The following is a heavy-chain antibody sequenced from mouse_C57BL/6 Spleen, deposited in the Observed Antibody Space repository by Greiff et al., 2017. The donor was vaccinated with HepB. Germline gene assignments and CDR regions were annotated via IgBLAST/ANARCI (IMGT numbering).Heavy chain of an antibody. V-gene: IGHV5-12*01. CDR3: ARLGYGSRGYFDV. D-gene: IGHD1-1*01. J-gene: IGHJ1*03. CDR2: ISNGGGST. Sequence: EVQLVESGGGLVQPGGSLKLSCAASGFTFSDYYMYWVRQTPEKRLEWVAYISNGGGSTYYPDTVKGRFTISRDNAKNTLYLQMSRLKSEDTAMYYCARLGYGSRGYFDVWGTGTTVTVSS. CDR1: GFTFSDYY.